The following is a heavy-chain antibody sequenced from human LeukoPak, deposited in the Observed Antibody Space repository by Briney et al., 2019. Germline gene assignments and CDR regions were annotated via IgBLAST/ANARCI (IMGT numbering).Heavy chain of an antibody. D-gene: IGHD3-10*02. V-gene: IGHV4-59*02. J-gene: IGHJ4*02. Sequence: SETLSLTCSVSGGSVSRDYWSWIRQPPGKRLEWLGYIYNIGGTNYNPSLKSRVSISVDTSKNQFSLMLTSVTAADTAVYYCARGWGITMFERNFDYWGQGTLVTVSS. CDR3: ARGWGITMFERNFDY. CDR2: IYNIGGT. CDR1: GGSVSRDY.